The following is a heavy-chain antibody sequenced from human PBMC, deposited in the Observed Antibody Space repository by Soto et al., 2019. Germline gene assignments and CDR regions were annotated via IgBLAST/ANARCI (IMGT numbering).Heavy chain of an antibody. CDR3: ARGRDSNYDYYYYYMDV. D-gene: IGHD4-4*01. J-gene: IGHJ6*03. CDR2: INPNSGGT. Sequence: GASVKVSCKASGYTFTGYYMHWVRQAPGQGLEWMGWINPNSGGTNYAQKFQGWVTMIRDTSISTAYMELSRLRSDDTAVYYCARGRDSNYDYYYYYMDVWGKGTTVTVSS. CDR1: GYTFTGYY. V-gene: IGHV1-2*04.